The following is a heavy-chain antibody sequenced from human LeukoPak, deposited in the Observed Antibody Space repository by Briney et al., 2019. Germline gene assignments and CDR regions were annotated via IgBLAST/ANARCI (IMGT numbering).Heavy chain of an antibody. V-gene: IGHV3-11*04. CDR3: ARCRSGSYYDVWDYYYYMDV. CDR1: GFIFSDYY. CDR2: ISSSDNTI. J-gene: IGHJ6*03. D-gene: IGHD1-26*01. Sequence: PGGSLRLSCAASGFIFSDYYMTWLRQAPGKGLEWVSSISSSDNTIYYTDSVKGRFTISRDNAKNSLYLQMNSLRAEDTAVYYWARCRSGSYYDVWDYYYYMDVWGKGTTVTVSS.